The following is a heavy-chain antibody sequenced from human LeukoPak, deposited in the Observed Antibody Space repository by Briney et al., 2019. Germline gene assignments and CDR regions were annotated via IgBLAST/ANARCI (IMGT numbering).Heavy chain of an antibody. CDR2: INHSGST. D-gene: IGHD3-10*01. CDR1: EGSFSGYY. Sequence: ASETLSLTCAVYEGSFSGYYWSWIRQPPGKGLEWIGDINHSGSTNYNPSLKSRVTISVDTSKNQFSLKLSSVTAADTAVYYCAKWDDYGSGSYPKSDFDYWGQGTLVTVSS. CDR3: AKWDDYGSGSYPKSDFDY. V-gene: IGHV4-34*01. J-gene: IGHJ4*02.